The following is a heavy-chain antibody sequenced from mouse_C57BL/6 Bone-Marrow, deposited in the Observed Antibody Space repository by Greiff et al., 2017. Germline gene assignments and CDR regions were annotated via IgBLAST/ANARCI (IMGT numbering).Heavy chain of an antibody. CDR3: ARQVFNWYPDV. CDR1: GYTFTTYG. Sequence: QVQLKQSGAELVRPGTSVKMSCKASGYTFTTYGIGWAQQTPGHGLELVGDIYPGGGCTNYNEKLKGKATLTADKSSSTAYMQLSRLTSEDSAIYHRARQVFNWYPDVWGKGTSVTVSS. CDR2: IYPGGGCT. V-gene: IGHV1-63*01. J-gene: IGHJ1*03.